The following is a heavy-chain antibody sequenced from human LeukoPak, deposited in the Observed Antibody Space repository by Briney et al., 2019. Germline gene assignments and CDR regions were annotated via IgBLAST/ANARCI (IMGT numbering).Heavy chain of an antibody. CDR2: IYHSGST. D-gene: IGHD4-11*01. CDR3: ARGRPGSNYGSNFDY. Sequence: KSSETLSLTCTVSGGSISSSSYYWGWIRQPPGKGLEWIGSIYHSGSTNYNPSLKSRVTISVDTSKNQFSLKLSSVTAADTAVYYCARGRPGSNYGSNFDYWGQGTLVTVSS. J-gene: IGHJ4*02. V-gene: IGHV4-39*07. CDR1: GGSISSSSYY.